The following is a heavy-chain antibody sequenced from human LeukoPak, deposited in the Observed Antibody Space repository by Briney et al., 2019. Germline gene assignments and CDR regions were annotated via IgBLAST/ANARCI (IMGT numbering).Heavy chain of an antibody. Sequence: PGGSLRLSCAASGFTFSSYNMNWVRQAPGKGLEWVSYISSSSSTTHYADSVKGRFTISRDNAKNSLYLQMNSLRAEDTAVYYCASRIFGVIDYWGQGTLVTVSS. D-gene: IGHD3-3*02. CDR2: ISSSSSTT. CDR3: ASRIFGVIDY. CDR1: GFTFSSYN. J-gene: IGHJ4*02. V-gene: IGHV3-48*04.